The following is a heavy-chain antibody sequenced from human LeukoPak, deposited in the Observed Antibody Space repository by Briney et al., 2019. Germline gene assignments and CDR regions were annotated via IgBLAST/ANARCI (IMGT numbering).Heavy chain of an antibody. CDR2: ISGSGGST. V-gene: IGHV3-23*01. J-gene: IGHJ4*02. Sequence: PGGSLRLSCAASGFPFNNFAMSWVRQAPGKGLEWVSAISGSGGSTYYADSVKGRFTISRDNSKNTLYLQMNSLRAEDTAVYYCAKDGREGSGWYPMGPYYFDYWGQGTLVTVSS. CDR3: AKDGREGSGWYPMGPYYFDY. CDR1: GFPFNNFA. D-gene: IGHD6-19*01.